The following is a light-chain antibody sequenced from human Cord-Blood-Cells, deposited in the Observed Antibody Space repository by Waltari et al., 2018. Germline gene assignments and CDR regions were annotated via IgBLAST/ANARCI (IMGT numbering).Light chain of an antibody. CDR2: DAS. CDR3: QQRSNWSYT. J-gene: IGKJ2*01. Sequence: EIVLTQSPATLSLSPGERATLSCRASQSVSSYLAWYQQKPGQALRLLIYDASNRATGIPARFSGSGSGTDFTLTISSLEPEDFAVYYCQQRSNWSYTFGQGTKLEIK. CDR1: QSVSSY. V-gene: IGKV3-11*01.